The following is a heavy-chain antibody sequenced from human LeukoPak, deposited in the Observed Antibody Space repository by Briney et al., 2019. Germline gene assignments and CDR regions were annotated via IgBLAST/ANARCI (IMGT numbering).Heavy chain of an antibody. CDR1: GGSISSYY. J-gene: IGHJ4*02. D-gene: IGHD3-10*01. CDR2: IYYSGST. Sequence: SETLSLTCTVSGGSISSYYWGWIRQPPGKGLEWIGSIYYSGSTYYSPSLKSRVTISVDTSKNQFSLKLRSVTAADTAVYYCARTRYYYNSRSYGAPYYFDYWGQGTLVTVSS. CDR3: ARTRYYYNSRSYGAPYYFDY. V-gene: IGHV4-39*01.